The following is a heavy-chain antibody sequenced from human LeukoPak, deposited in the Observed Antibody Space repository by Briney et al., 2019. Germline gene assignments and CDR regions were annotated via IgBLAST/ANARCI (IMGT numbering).Heavy chain of an antibody. CDR2: ISSSSSTI. Sequence: SGGSLRLSCAASGFTFSSYSMNWVRQAPGKGLEWVSYISSSSSTIYYADSVKGRFTISRDNAKNSLYLQMNSLRAEDTAVYYCARGRADYGDRFDPWGQGTLVTVSS. CDR3: ARGRADYGDRFDP. V-gene: IGHV3-48*04. J-gene: IGHJ5*02. D-gene: IGHD4-17*01. CDR1: GFTFSSYS.